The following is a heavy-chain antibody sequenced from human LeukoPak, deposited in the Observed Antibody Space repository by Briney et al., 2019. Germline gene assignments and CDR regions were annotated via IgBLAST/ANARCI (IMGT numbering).Heavy chain of an antibody. Sequence: PGGSLRLSCAASGFTFSSYAMSWVRQAPGKGREWVSAISGSGGSTYYADSVKGRFTISRDNSKNTLYLQMNSLRAEDTAVYYCAKYGDLDPIEPMFDPWGQGTLVTVSS. CDR1: GFTFSSYA. J-gene: IGHJ5*02. CDR2: ISGSGGST. CDR3: AKYGDLDPIEPMFDP. V-gene: IGHV3-23*01. D-gene: IGHD4-17*01.